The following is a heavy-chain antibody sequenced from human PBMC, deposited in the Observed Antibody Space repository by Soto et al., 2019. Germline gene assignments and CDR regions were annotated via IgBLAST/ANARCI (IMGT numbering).Heavy chain of an antibody. J-gene: IGHJ6*02. CDR2: ISYDGSNK. D-gene: IGHD6-13*01. V-gene: IGHV3-30-3*01. Sequence: GGSLRLSCAASGFTFGSYAMHWVRQAPGKGLEWVAVISYDGSNKYYADSVKGRFTISRDNSKNTLYLQMNSLRAEDTAVYYCARAGGSSSWWDPYYYYGMDVWGQGTTVTVSS. CDR1: GFTFGSYA. CDR3: ARAGGSSSWWDPYYYYGMDV.